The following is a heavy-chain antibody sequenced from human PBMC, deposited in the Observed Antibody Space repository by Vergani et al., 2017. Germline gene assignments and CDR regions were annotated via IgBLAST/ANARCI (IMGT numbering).Heavy chain of an antibody. CDR1: GFTFSSYA. D-gene: IGHD3-10*01. CDR3: AKEGSERWVGELPWGGGPEYVQH. V-gene: IGHV3-23*01. CDR2: IRGSGGIT. J-gene: IGHJ1*01. Sequence: EVQLLESGGGLVQPGGSLRLSCAASGFTFSSYAMSWVRQAPGKGLEWVSAIRGSGGITYYADSVKGRFTISRDHSKNTLYRQMNSLRAEDTAVYDCAKEGSERWVGELPWGGGPEYVQHWGQGTLVTVSA.